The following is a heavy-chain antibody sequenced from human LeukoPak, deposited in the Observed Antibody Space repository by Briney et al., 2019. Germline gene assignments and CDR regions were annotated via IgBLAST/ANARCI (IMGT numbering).Heavy chain of an antibody. CDR3: ARDNGGSLDY. J-gene: IGHJ4*02. CDR2: INQDGSTR. V-gene: IGHV3-7*01. CDR1: GFTFSTYW. D-gene: IGHD1-26*01. Sequence: GGSLRLSCAASGFTFSTYWMDWVRQAPGRGLEWVANINQDGSTRHYVDSVKGRFTVSRDNAENSLPLQMNSLRAEDTALYYCARDNGGSLDYWGQGTPVTVSS.